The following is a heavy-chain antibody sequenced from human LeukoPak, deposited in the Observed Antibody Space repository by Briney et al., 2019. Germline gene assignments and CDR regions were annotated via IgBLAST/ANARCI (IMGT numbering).Heavy chain of an antibody. V-gene: IGHV3-23*01. J-gene: IGHJ4*02. CDR1: GFTFSSYA. Sequence: GGFLRLSCAASGFTFSSYAMSGVRQAPGEGLEWVSAISGSGGSTYYADSVKGRFTISRDNSKNTLYLQMNSLRAEDTAVYYCAKAGSIAADVNFDYWGQGTLVTVSS. CDR2: ISGSGGST. D-gene: IGHD6-13*01. CDR3: AKAGSIAADVNFDY.